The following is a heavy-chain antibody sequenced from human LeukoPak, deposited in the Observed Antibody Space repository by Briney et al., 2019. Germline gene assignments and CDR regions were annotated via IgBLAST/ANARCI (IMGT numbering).Heavy chain of an antibody. D-gene: IGHD1-1*01. CDR2: IYYSGST. J-gene: IGHJ4*02. CDR1: GGSISSYY. V-gene: IGHV4-59*01. CDR3: ARRRGTPFDY. Sequence: SETLSLTCTVSGGSISSYYWSWTRQPPGKGLEWIGYIYYSGSTNYNPSLKSRVTISVDTSKNQFSLKLSSVTAADTAVYYCARRRGTPFDYWGQGTLVTVSS.